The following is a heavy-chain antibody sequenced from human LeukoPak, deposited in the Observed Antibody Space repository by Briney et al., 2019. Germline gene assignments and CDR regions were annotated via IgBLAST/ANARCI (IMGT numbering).Heavy chain of an antibody. V-gene: IGHV4-4*07. CDR3: ARVGSSPYYYAMDV. Sequence: PSETLSLTCTASGGSISSYYWSWIRQPAGKGLEWIGRIYTSGSTNNNPSLKSRVTMSVDTSKNQFSLKLNSVTAADTAVYYCARVGSSPYYYAMDVWGQGTTVTVSS. D-gene: IGHD6-6*01. CDR2: IYTSGST. J-gene: IGHJ6*02. CDR1: GGSISSYY.